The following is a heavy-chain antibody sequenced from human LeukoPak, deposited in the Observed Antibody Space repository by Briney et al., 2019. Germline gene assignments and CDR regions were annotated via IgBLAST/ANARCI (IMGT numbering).Heavy chain of an antibody. CDR2: VYYSGST. V-gene: IGHV4-59*01. Sequence: SETLSLTCTVSGGSISSYYWSWIRQPPGRGLEWIGYVYYSGSTNYNPSLKSRVTISVDTSKNQFSLRLSSVTAADTAVYYCARERRDGYKVYFDYWGQGTLVTVSS. D-gene: IGHD5-24*01. CDR3: ARERRDGYKVYFDY. CDR1: GGSISSYY. J-gene: IGHJ4*02.